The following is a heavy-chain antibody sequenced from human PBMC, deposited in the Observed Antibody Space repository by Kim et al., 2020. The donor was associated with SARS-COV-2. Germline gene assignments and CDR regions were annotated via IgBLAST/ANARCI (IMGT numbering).Heavy chain of an antibody. J-gene: IGHJ4*02. Sequence: GGSLRLSCAASGFTFSSYSMNWVRQAPGKGLEWVSSISSSSSYIYYADSVKGRFTISRDNAKNSLYLQMNSLRAEDTAVYYCARDPTVTTTKFDYWGQGTLVTVSS. D-gene: IGHD4-17*01. CDR3: ARDPTVTTTKFDY. V-gene: IGHV3-21*01. CDR1: GFTFSSYS. CDR2: ISSSSSYI.